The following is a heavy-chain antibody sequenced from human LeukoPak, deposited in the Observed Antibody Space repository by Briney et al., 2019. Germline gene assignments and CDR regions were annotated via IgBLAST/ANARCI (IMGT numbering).Heavy chain of an antibody. J-gene: IGHJ6*02. CDR3: ARHDPVGYYQHGMDV. V-gene: IGHV4-59*08. CDR1: GGSISGYF. D-gene: IGHD2-15*01. CDR2: IYYTGAT. Sequence: SETLSLTCTVSGGSISGYFWSCIRQPPGQGLEFIGYIYYTGATLYNPSLKSRVTMSVDTSKNQFSLKLSSETAADTAVYYCARHDPVGYYQHGMDVWGQGTTVTVSS.